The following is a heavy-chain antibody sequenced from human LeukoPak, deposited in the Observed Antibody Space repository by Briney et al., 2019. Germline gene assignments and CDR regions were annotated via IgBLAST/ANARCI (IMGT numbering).Heavy chain of an antibody. V-gene: IGHV3-23*01. CDR3: AKGPKYSSSWYNWYFDL. CDR2: ISGSGGST. J-gene: IGHJ2*01. D-gene: IGHD6-13*01. Sequence: GGSLRLSCAASGFTFSSYDMSWVRQAPGKGLEWVSAISGSGGSTYYADSVKGRFTISRDNSKDTLYLQMNSLRAEDTAVYYCAKGPKYSSSWYNWYFDLWGRGTLVTVSS. CDR1: GFTFSSYD.